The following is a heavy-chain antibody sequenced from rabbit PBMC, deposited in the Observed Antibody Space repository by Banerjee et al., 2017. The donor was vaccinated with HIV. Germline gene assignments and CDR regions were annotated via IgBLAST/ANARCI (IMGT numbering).Heavy chain of an antibody. CDR1: GFSFSNKA. D-gene: IGHD1-1*01. J-gene: IGHJ6*01. CDR3: ARDPAYASGGGASIPYL. Sequence: QEQLVEYGGDLVQPEGSLTLTCKASGFSFSNKAVMCWVRQAPGKGLEWIGYIDPIFGTTYYASWVNGRFSISRENTRNTVSLQLNSLTAADTATYFCARDPAYASGGGASIPYLWGPGTLVTVS. V-gene: IGHV1S47*01. CDR2: IDPIFGTT.